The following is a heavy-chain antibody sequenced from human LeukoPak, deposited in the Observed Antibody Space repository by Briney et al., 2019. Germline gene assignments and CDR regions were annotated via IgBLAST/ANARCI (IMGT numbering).Heavy chain of an antibody. CDR2: IIPIFGTA. J-gene: IGHJ4*02. V-gene: IGHV1-69*06. D-gene: IGHD6-19*01. CDR3: AMGVGAPEDLAVAADFDY. Sequence: SVKVSCKASGGTFSSYVIKWVRQAPGQGVEWLGGIIPIFGTANYAQSLQGRVTITADKSTSTAYMKLSTLRAEDTAVYYCAMGVGAPEDLAVAADFDYWGQGTLVTVSS. CDR1: GGTFSSYV.